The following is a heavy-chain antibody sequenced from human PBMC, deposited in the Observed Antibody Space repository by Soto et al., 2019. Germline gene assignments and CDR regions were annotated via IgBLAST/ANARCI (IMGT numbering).Heavy chain of an antibody. CDR3: AHPRGYGVFDAYDI. J-gene: IGHJ3*02. Sequence: GGSLRLSCAASGFSFSNYAMTWVRQAPGKGLEWVSAISGGGSNTFYADSVKGRFTISRDNSRKTLYLQMTSLRAEDAAVYYCAHPRGYGVFDAYDIWGQGAMVTVSS. D-gene: IGHD4-17*01. CDR2: ISGGGSNT. CDR1: GFSFSNYA. V-gene: IGHV3-23*01.